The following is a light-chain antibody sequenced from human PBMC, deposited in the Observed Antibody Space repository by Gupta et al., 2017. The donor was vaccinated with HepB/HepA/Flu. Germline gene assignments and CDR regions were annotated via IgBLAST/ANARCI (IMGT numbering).Light chain of an antibody. CDR2: DLS. CDR3: RSDASSNNYV. Sequence: QSALTQPASVSGSPAPSITISCTGSSSDIGRYNFVSWYQHRPGDAPNLMIYDLSNRPSGVASRFSVSKSAYTASLTISGHTAEDEADYYCRSDASSNNYVFGTGTKFTVL. V-gene: IGLV2-14*03. CDR1: SSDIGRYNF. J-gene: IGLJ1*01.